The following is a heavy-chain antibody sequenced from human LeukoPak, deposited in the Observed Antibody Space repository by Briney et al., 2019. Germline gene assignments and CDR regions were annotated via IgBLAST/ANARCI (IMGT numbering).Heavy chain of an antibody. V-gene: IGHV4-59*01. J-gene: IGHJ4*02. CDR1: GVSIDSYH. D-gene: IGHD1-1*01. CDR3: AGRNGGTTRPFDY. CDR2: FYYTGST. Sequence: PSETLSLTCSVSGVSIDSYHWSWIRQPPGKGLEWIGYFYYTGSTNYSPSFEGRVTISEDTSKNQISLRLTSVTAADTAVYYCAGRNGGTTRPFDYWGQGNLVTVSS.